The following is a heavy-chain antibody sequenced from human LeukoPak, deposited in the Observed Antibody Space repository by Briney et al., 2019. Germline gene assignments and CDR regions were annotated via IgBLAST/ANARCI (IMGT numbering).Heavy chain of an antibody. V-gene: IGHV3-23*01. CDR3: AKDRDRSYGSGSYYLDY. D-gene: IGHD3-10*01. Sequence: GGSLRLSCAASGFTFSSYAMSWVRQAPGKGLEWVSAISGSGGSTYYADSVKGRFTISRDNSKNTLYLQMNSLRAEDTAVYYCAKDRDRSYGSGSYYLDYWGQGTLVTVSS. CDR1: GFTFSSYA. CDR2: ISGSGGST. J-gene: IGHJ4*02.